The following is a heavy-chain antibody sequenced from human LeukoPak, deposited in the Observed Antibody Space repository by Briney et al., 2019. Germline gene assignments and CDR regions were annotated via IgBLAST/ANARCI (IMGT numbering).Heavy chain of an antibody. V-gene: IGHV4-59*08. CDR1: GGSISSYY. CDR3: ARSSGYYDAFDL. J-gene: IGHJ3*01. D-gene: IGHD3-22*01. Sequence: SETLSLTCTVSGGSISSYYWSWIRQPPGQGLGWIGYTYYSGSTNYNTSLKSRVTISVDTSTNQFSLTLSSVTAADTAVYYCARSSGYYDAFDLWGQGKMVTGSS. CDR2: TYYSGST.